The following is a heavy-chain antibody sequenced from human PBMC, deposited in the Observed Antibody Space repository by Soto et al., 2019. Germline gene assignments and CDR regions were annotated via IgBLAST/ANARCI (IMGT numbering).Heavy chain of an antibody. V-gene: IGHV1-46*01. Sequence: WASVKVSCKASGYTFTSYYMHWVRQAPGQGLEWMGIINPSGGSTSYAQKFQGRVTMTRDTSTSTVYMELSSLRSEDTAVYYCARQRTYDFWSGYYPYYYGMDVWGQGTTVTVSS. CDR3: ARQRTYDFWSGYYPYYYGMDV. CDR2: INPSGGST. CDR1: GYTFTSYY. D-gene: IGHD3-3*01. J-gene: IGHJ6*02.